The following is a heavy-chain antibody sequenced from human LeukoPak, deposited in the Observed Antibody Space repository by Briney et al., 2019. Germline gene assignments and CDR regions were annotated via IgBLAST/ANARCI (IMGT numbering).Heavy chain of an antibody. J-gene: IGHJ4*02. CDR3: ARGTWLRAAAVGY. D-gene: IGHD6-13*01. V-gene: IGHV4-34*01. CDR1: GGSFSGYY. CDR2: LSHTGST. Sequence: SETLSLTCAVYGGSFSGYYWSWIRQSPGKGLEWIGELSHTGSTNYSPSLKSRVTISVDTSKNQFSLKVTSVTAADTAVYYYARGTWLRAAAVGYWGQGTLVTVSS.